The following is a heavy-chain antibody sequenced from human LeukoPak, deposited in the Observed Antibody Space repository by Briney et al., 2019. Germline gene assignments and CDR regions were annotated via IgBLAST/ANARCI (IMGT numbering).Heavy chain of an antibody. V-gene: IGHV4-34*01. CDR1: GGSFSGYY. CDR3: ARANGVSAFDI. CDR2: IYHSGST. J-gene: IGHJ3*02. D-gene: IGHD2-8*01. Sequence: PSETLSLTCAVYGGSFSGYYWGWIRQPPGKGLEWIGNIYHSGSTLYNPSLKSRVTISVDRSKNQFSLKLNSVTAADTAVYYCARANGVSAFDIWGQGTMIAVSS.